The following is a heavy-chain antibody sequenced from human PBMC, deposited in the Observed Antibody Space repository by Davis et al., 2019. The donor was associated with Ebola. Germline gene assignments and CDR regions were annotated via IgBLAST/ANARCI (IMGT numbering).Heavy chain of an antibody. J-gene: IGHJ4*02. CDR2: ISYDGSNK. CDR3: SQYSY. Sequence: PGGSLRLSCAASGFTFSSYGMHWVRQAPGKGLEWVAVISYDGSNKYYADSVKGRFTISRDNAKNSLYLQMNSLRDEDTAVYYCSQYSYWGQGTLVTVSS. V-gene: IGHV3-30*03. CDR1: GFTFSSYG. D-gene: IGHD2-15*01.